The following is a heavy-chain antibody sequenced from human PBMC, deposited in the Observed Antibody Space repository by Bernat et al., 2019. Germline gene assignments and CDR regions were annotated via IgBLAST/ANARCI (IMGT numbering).Heavy chain of an antibody. CDR2: INHSGST. J-gene: IGHJ6*03. V-gene: IGHV4-34*01. Sequence: QVQLQQWGAGLLKPSETLSLTCAVYGGSFSGYYWSWIRQPPWKGLEWIGEINHSGSTNYNPSLKSRVTISVDTSKTQFSLKLSSVTAADTAVYYCARGFGYCSGGSCYGRFYYYYYMDVWGKGTTVTVSS. CDR3: ARGFGYCSGGSCYGRFYYYYYMDV. CDR1: GGSFSGYY. D-gene: IGHD2-15*01.